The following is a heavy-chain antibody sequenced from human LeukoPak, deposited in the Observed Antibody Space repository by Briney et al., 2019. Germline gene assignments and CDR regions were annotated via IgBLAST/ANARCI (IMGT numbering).Heavy chain of an antibody. J-gene: IGHJ4*02. Sequence: GGSLRLSCAASGFTFSDHYIDWVRQAPEKGLEWVGRTRNKANSYTTEYAASVKGRFTISRDDSKNSLYLQMNSLKTEDTAVYYCARQLCTNGICYRHFDYWGQGTLVTVSS. D-gene: IGHD2-8*01. CDR2: TRNKANSYTT. CDR3: ARQLCTNGICYRHFDY. V-gene: IGHV3-72*01. CDR1: GFTFSDHY.